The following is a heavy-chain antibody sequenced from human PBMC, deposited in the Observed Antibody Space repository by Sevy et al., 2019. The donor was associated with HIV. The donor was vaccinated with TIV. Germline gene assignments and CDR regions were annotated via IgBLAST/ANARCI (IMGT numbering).Heavy chain of an antibody. J-gene: IGHJ4*02. CDR2: IGYDGTDK. D-gene: IGHD6-19*01. V-gene: IGHV3-30*02. CDR1: GFTFSYYG. CDR3: AKNTASAGTGGFDY. Sequence: GGSLRLSCVASGFTFSYYGMHWVRQTPGKGLEWVAFIGYDGTDKYYSDSVKGRFAISTDNSKNTLFLQMNSLRTEDTAIYYCAKNTASAGTGGFDYWGQGALVTVSS.